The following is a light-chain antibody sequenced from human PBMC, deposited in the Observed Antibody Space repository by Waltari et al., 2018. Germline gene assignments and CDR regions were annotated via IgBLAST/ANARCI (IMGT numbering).Light chain of an antibody. Sequence: DIQMTQSPSTLSASVGDRVTITCRASQSIGTWLAWYQQKPGKAPKFLIYEATTLGNGVPSRFSGRGSGTEFTLTISSLQPDDFATYYCQRYNSYPITFGPGTKVDI. CDR3: QRYNSYPIT. CDR1: QSIGTW. CDR2: EAT. J-gene: IGKJ3*01. V-gene: IGKV1-5*03.